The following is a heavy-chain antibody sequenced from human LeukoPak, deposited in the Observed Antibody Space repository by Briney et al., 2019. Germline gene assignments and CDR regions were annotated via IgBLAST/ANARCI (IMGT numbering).Heavy chain of an antibody. V-gene: IGHV3-7*01. J-gene: IGHJ6*04. D-gene: IGHD3-10*02. CDR1: GFTFSDYY. CDR2: IKQDGSEK. CDR3: AELGITMIGGV. Sequence: PGGSLRLSCAASGFTFSDYYMSWFRQAPGKGLEWVANIKQDGSEKYYVDSVKGRFTISRDNAKNSLYLQMNSLRAEDTAVYYCAELGITMIGGVWGKGTTVTISS.